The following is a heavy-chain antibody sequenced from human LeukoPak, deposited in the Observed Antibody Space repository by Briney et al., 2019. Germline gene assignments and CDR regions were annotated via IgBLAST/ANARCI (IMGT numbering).Heavy chain of an antibody. CDR2: ISSSGSII. V-gene: IGHV3-48*01. D-gene: IGHD3-22*01. CDR1: GFTFSSYS. Sequence: PGGSLRLSCVASGFTFSSYSMNWVRQAPGKGLEWVSYISSSGSIIYYADSVKGRFTISRDNAKNSLYLQVNSLRAEDTAVYYCARDVYYDSRKRESRGIDYWGQGTLVTVSS. CDR3: ARDVYYDSRKRESRGIDY. J-gene: IGHJ4*02.